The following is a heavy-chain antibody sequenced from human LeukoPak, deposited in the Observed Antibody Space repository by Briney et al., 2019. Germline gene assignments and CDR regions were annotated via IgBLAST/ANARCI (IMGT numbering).Heavy chain of an antibody. V-gene: IGHV3-9*01. CDR3: AKDVRRSQGEPMFDY. CDR1: GFTFDDYA. CDR2: ISWNSGSI. J-gene: IGHJ4*02. Sequence: GGSLRLSCAASGFTFDDYAMPWVRQAPGKGLEWVSGISWNSGSIGYADSVKGRFTISRDNAKNSLYLQMNSLRAEDTALYYCAKDVRRSQGEPMFDYWGQGTLVTVSS. D-gene: IGHD1-14*01.